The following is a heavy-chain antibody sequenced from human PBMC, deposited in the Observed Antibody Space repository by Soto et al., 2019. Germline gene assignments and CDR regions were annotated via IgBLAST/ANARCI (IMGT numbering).Heavy chain of an antibody. Sequence: QVQLVQSGAEVKKPGASVKVSCKASGYTFTSYAMHWVRQAPGQRLEWMGWINAGNGNTKYSQKFQGRVTITRDTSASTAYMELSSLRAEDTAVYYCATTVGSYYGMDVWGQGTTVTVSS. D-gene: IGHD4-17*01. CDR3: ATTVGSYYGMDV. CDR2: INAGNGNT. J-gene: IGHJ6*02. CDR1: GYTFTSYA. V-gene: IGHV1-3*01.